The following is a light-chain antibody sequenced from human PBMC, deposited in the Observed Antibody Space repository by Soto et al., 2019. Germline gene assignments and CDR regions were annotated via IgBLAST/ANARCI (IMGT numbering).Light chain of an antibody. Sequence: IQMTQSPSSLSASIGDRVTITCRPSQTIKDYLSWYQQKTGKAPRLLIYATSRLQSGVPEKLSGGVSGTDFNLTISSLQSEDFATYYCQKSYSTPYTCGQGTKVDIK. CDR2: ATS. V-gene: IGKV1-39*01. J-gene: IGKJ2*01. CDR1: QTIKDY. CDR3: QKSYSTPYT.